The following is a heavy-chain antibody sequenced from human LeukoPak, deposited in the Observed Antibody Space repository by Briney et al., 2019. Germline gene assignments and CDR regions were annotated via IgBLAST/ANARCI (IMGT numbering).Heavy chain of an antibody. Sequence: PGGSLRLSCGASGFXFSDYAMHWVRQAPGKGLEWVAVISDDGSNKYYAEFVKGRFTVSRDNSKNTLFLQMNSLRAEDTAVYYCAKDAYRYGYVGEVDYWGQGTLVTVSS. D-gene: IGHD5-18*01. CDR2: ISDDGSNK. CDR3: AKDAYRYGYVGEVDY. CDR1: GFXFSDYA. V-gene: IGHV3-30*18. J-gene: IGHJ4*02.